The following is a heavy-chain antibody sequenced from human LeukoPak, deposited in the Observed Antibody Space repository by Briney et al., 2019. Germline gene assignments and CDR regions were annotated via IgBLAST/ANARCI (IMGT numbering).Heavy chain of an antibody. CDR1: GESFSGYY. CDR2: INHSGST. D-gene: IGHD3-10*01. V-gene: IGHV4-34*01. Sequence: SETLSLTCAVFGESFSGYYWSWIRQPPGKGLEWIGEINHSGSTNYNPSLKSRVTISVDTSKNQFSLKLSSVTAADTAVYYCARDMVRGVKNWFDPWGQGTLVTVSS. J-gene: IGHJ5*02. CDR3: ARDMVRGVKNWFDP.